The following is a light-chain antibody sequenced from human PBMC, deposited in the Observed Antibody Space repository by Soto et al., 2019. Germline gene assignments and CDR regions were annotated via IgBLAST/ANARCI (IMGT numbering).Light chain of an antibody. CDR3: QQRHMWPIT. CDR2: SAS. CDR1: QSISDH. Sequence: DIQMTQSPSSLSASVGDTVTISCRASQSISDHLNWYEQKSGKAPKVLIYSASRLHSGVASRFSGSGSGTDFTLTISSLEPEDSAVYYCQQRHMWPITFGQGTRLEIK. V-gene: IGKV1-39*01. J-gene: IGKJ5*01.